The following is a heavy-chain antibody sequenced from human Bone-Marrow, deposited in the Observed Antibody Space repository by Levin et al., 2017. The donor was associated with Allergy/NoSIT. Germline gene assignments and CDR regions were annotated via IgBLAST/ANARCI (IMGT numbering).Heavy chain of an antibody. V-gene: IGHV3-9*01. CDR2: ISWNSGSI. D-gene: IGHD3-22*01. CDR3: AKDTEYYYDSTGYYNY. Sequence: GGSLRLSCAASGFNFDHYAMHWVRQAPGKGLEWVSGISWNSGSIGYEDSVKGRFTISRDNAKNSLYLQMKSLRPEDTAFYYCAKDTEYYYDSTGYYNYWGQGTLVTVSS. CDR1: GFNFDHYA. J-gene: IGHJ4*02.